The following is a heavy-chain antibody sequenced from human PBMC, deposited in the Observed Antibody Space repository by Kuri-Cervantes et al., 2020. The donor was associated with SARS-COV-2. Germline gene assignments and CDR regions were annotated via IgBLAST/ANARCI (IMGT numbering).Heavy chain of an antibody. D-gene: IGHD4-11*01. CDR2: INSDEVTT. Sequence: GESLKISCKGSGFTFRSYWMHWVRQVPGKGLVWVARINSDEVTTTYADFVKGRFTVSRDNAKNSLYLQIHSLRAEDTAVYYCVRVNDYSLYEPWDYWGQGTLVTVSS. CDR1: GFTFRSYW. CDR3: VRVNDYSLYEPWDY. J-gene: IGHJ4*02. V-gene: IGHV3-74*01.